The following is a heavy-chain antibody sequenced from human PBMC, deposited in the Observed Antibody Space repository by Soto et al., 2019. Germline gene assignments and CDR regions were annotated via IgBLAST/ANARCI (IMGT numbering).Heavy chain of an antibody. CDR2: INPRSGGT. V-gene: IGHV1-2*02. CDR3: ARDLAKGGGSAGFDY. CDR1: GYTFTVYY. J-gene: IGHJ4*02. Sequence: ASVKVSCKASGYTFTVYYMHWVRQAPGQGLEWMGWINPRSGGTMYPQKFQGRVTMTWDTSISTAYMALTRLRSDDTAVYYCARDLAKGGGSAGFDYWGQGTLVTVSS. D-gene: IGHD1-26*01.